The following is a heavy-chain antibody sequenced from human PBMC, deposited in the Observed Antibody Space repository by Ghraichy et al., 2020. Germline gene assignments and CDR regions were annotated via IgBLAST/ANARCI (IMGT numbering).Heavy chain of an antibody. CDR2: IYYSGST. CDR1: GGSISSYY. D-gene: IGHD1-1*01. CDR3: ARGGGALEVYYYYGMDV. Sequence: SETLSLTCTVSGGSISSYYWSWIRQPPGKGLEWIGYIYYSGSTNYNPSLKSRVTISVDTSKNQFSLKLSSVTAADTAVYYCARGGGALEVYYYYGMDVWGQGTTVTVSS. V-gene: IGHV4-59*01. J-gene: IGHJ6*02.